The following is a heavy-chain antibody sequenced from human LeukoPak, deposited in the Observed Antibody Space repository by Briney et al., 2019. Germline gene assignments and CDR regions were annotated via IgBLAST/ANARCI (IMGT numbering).Heavy chain of an antibody. V-gene: IGHV3-48*04. CDR2: ISSSSSTI. J-gene: IGHJ4*02. D-gene: IGHD2-15*01. Sequence: GGSLRLSCAASGFTFSSYSMNWVRQAPGKGLEWVSYISSSSSTIYYADSVKGRFTISRDNAKNSLYLQMNSLRAEDTAVYYCARDGGGGSSSLYFDYWGQGTLVTVSS. CDR3: ARDGGGGSSSLYFDY. CDR1: GFTFSSYS.